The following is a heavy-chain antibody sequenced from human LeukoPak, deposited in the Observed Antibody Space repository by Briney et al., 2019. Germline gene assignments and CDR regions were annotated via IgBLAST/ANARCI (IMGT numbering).Heavy chain of an antibody. V-gene: IGHV3-30*02. D-gene: IGHD2-2*01. J-gene: IGHJ4*02. CDR2: IQYDGSNK. CDR1: GFTFSSYA. CDR3: ANTKGLGYCSSISCPSYYFDY. Sequence: GGSLRLSCAASGFTFSSYAMHWVRQAPGKGLEWVAFIQYDGSNKYYADSVKGRFTISRDNSKNTLYLQMNSLRAEDTAVYHCANTKGLGYCSSISCPSYYFDYWGQGTLVTVSS.